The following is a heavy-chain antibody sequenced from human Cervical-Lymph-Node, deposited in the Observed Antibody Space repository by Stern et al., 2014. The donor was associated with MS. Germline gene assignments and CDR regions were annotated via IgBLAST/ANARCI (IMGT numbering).Heavy chain of an antibody. CDR1: GFSLSTSGVG. CDR3: ATHAPGVVPAALDY. Sequence: QITLKESGPTLVNPTQTLSLTCTFSGFSLSTSGVGVVWIRQPPGQALEWLVFIYWDDSKRYSPSLKNRLTITKDTSKNQVVLTMNNMDPVDTATFYCATHAPGVVPAALDYWGQGTLVTVS. CDR2: IYWDDSK. D-gene: IGHD2-2*01. V-gene: IGHV2-5*02. J-gene: IGHJ4*02.